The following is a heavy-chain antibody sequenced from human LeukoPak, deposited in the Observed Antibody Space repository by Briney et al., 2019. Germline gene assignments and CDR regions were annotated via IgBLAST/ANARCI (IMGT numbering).Heavy chain of an antibody. Sequence: GGSLRLSCAASGFIFSEYWMSWVRQAPRKGLEWVANIKQDGSETYYVDSVKGRFTISRDNAKNSLYLQMNSLRGEDTAVYYCARDKGDYHARGSLFVFGSQGTLVTVSS. CDR3: ARDKGDYHARGSLFVF. D-gene: IGHD3-10*01. CDR2: IKQDGSET. CDR1: GFIFSEYW. J-gene: IGHJ4*02. V-gene: IGHV3-7*03.